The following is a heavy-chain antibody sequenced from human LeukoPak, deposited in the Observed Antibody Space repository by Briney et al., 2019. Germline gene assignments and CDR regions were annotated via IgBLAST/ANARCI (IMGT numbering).Heavy chain of an antibody. CDR1: GFSLITTGVR. J-gene: IGHJ4*02. D-gene: IGHD1-26*01. CDR2: IDWDDDK. Sequence: SGPTLVNPTQTLTLTCTFSGFSLITTGVRMSWISQPPGKALEWLARIDWDDDKFYSASLKTRLTISKDDSKHQVVLALTNMDPVDTATYYCVPFTGSYFDFWGQGILVTVSS. CDR3: VPFTGSYFDF. V-gene: IGHV2-70*04.